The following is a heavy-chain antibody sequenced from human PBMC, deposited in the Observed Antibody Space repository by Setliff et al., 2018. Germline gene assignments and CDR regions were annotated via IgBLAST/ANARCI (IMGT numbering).Heavy chain of an antibody. V-gene: IGHV4-61*09. J-gene: IGHJ6*03. CDR1: GDPMSSRRYY. Sequence: SETLSLTCTVSGDPMSSRRYYWAWIRQPAGKGLEWIGQIYTSWSTNYNSSLKSRVTISLDTSNNQFSLSLSSVTAADTAVYYCARMSGFQYMDVWGKGTTVTVSS. CDR2: IYTSWST. D-gene: IGHD3-3*01. CDR3: ARMSGFQYMDV.